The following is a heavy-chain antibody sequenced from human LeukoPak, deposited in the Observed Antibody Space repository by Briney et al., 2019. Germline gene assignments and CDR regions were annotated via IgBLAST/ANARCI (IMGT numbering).Heavy chain of an antibody. D-gene: IGHD3-10*01. V-gene: IGHV3-23*01. CDR3: AITYYYGSGSPNWFDP. Sequence: GGSLRLSCAASGFTFSSYAMSWVRQAPGKGLERVSAISGSGGSTYYADSVKGRFTISRDNSKNTLYLQMNSLRAEDTAVYYCAITYYYGSGSPNWFDPWGQGTLVTVSS. CDR2: ISGSGGST. J-gene: IGHJ5*02. CDR1: GFTFSSYA.